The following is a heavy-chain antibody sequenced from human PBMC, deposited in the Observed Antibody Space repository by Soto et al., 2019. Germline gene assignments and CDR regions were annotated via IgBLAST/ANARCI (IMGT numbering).Heavy chain of an antibody. CDR2: IYYSGST. V-gene: IGHV4-61*05. Sequence: PSETLSLTCTVSGASISSGGYYWGWIRQHPGKGLEWIGYIYYSGSTNYNPSLKSRVTISVDKSKNQFSLKLNSVTAADTAVYYCARVSGSYYYGMDVWGQGTTVTVSS. CDR1: GASISSGGYY. J-gene: IGHJ6*02. CDR3: ARVSGSYYYGMDV.